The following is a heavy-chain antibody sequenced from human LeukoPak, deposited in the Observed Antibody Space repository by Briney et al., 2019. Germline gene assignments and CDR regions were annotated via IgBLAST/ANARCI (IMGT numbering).Heavy chain of an antibody. D-gene: IGHD4-17*01. J-gene: IGHJ4*02. Sequence: ASVKVSCKASGYTFTGYYMHWVRQAPGQGLEWMGRINPNSGGTDYAQKFQGRVTMTRDASISTAYMELSRLRSDDTAVYYCARNLPRDYGDYVAYWGQGTLVTVSS. V-gene: IGHV1-2*06. CDR1: GYTFTGYY. CDR2: INPNSGGT. CDR3: ARNLPRDYGDYVAY.